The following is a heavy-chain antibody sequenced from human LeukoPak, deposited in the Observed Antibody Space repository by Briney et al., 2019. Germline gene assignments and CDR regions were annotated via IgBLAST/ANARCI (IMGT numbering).Heavy chain of an antibody. J-gene: IGHJ6*03. Sequence: GASVKVSCKASGYSFTSHGISWERQAPGQGLEWMGRITVYNGNTNYAERVQGRVTMTTDTSTSTAYMELRSLRSDDTAVYYCGRSGYRYSYDFDYYMDVWGQGTTITVSS. CDR3: GRSGYRYSYDFDYYMDV. CDR1: GYSFTSHG. V-gene: IGHV1-18*04. D-gene: IGHD5-18*01. CDR2: ITVYNGNT.